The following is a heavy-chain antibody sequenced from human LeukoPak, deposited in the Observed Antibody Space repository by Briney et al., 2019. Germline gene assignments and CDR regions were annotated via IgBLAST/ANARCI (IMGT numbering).Heavy chain of an antibody. CDR3: ARTIAAAAPPLDY. Sequence: SVKVSCKASGGPFSSYAFTWVRQATGQGLEWMGGIIPIFATANYAQKFQGRVTITADESTSTAYMELSSLRSEDTAVYYCARTIAAAAPPLDYWGQGTLVTVSS. J-gene: IGHJ4*02. CDR1: GGPFSSYA. D-gene: IGHD6-13*01. CDR2: IIPIFATA. V-gene: IGHV1-69*01.